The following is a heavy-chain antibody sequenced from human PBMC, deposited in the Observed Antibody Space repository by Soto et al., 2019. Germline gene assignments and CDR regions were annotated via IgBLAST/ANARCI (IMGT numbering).Heavy chain of an antibody. J-gene: IGHJ6*02. V-gene: IGHV3-33*01. CDR2: IWYDGSNK. D-gene: IGHD6-19*01. CDR3: AGYETVARTSYYYDAMTV. CDR1: GFTFSSYG. Sequence: PGGALRLSCAASGFTFSSYGMHWVRQAPGKGLEWVAVIWYDGSNKYYADFVKGRFTISRDNSKNTLYLQMNSLRAEDTAVYYWAGYETVARTSYYYDAMTVWGQGTTVTVSS.